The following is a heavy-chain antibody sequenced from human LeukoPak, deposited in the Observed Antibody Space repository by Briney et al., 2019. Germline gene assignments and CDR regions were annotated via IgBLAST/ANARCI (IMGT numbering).Heavy chain of an antibody. CDR2: IYYSGST. CDR3: ATNYGGNSNWYFDL. Sequence: SQTLSLTCTVSGGSISSGGYYWSWIRQHPGKGLEWIGYIYYSGSTYYNPSLKSRVTISVDTSKNQFSLKLSSVTAADTAVYYCATNYGGNSNWYFDLWGRGTLVTVSS. J-gene: IGHJ2*01. V-gene: IGHV4-31*03. CDR1: GGSISSGGYY. D-gene: IGHD4-23*01.